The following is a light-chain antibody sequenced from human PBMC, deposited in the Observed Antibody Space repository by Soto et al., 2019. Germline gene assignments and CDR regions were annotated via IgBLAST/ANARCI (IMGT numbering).Light chain of an antibody. J-gene: IGKJ5*01. CDR2: GAS. V-gene: IGKV3-20*01. CDR1: QSFSSSH. Sequence: EIVLTQSPGTLSSSPGERATLSCISSQSFSSSHFAWYQQKPGQAPRLLIYGASTRATGIPDRFSGSGSGTDFTLAISSLQREDFAIYYCQQGDSIPITFGQGTRLEIK. CDR3: QQGDSIPIT.